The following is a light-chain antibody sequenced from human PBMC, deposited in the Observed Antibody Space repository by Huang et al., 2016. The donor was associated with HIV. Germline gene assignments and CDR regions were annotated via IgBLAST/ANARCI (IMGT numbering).Light chain of an antibody. J-gene: IGKJ2*01. CDR2: STS. CDR1: ESLNNK. V-gene: IGKV3-15*01. Sequence: EVVMTHSPGTLSVSPGKRATLSCKTSESLNNKLVWYQQKPGQAPRLLIYSTSTRSIGVPARFSGGGSGTEFTLTISSLQSEDFGIYYCQQYSNWPPMYTFGQGTKLEI. CDR3: QQYSNWPPMYT.